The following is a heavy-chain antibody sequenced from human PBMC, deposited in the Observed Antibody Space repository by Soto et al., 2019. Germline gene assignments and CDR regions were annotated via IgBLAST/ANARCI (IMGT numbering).Heavy chain of an antibody. J-gene: IGHJ5*02. V-gene: IGHV2-5*02. CDR3: AHRSSSWYRSNWFDP. CDR1: GFSLSTSGVG. Sequence: QITLKESGPTLVKPTQTLTLTCTFSGFSLSTSGVGVGWIRQPPGKALEWLALIYLDDDKRYSPSLKSRLTITKDTSKNQVVLTMTNMDPVDTATYYCAHRSSSWYRSNWFDPWGQGTLVTVSS. CDR2: IYLDDDK. D-gene: IGHD6-13*01.